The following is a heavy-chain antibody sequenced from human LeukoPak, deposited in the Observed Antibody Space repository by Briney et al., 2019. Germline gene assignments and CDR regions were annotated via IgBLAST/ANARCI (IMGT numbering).Heavy chain of an antibody. Sequence: ASVKVSCKASGYTFTGYYMHWVRQAPGQGLEWMGWINPNSGGTNYAQKFQGRVTMTRDTSISTAYMELSRLRSDDTAVYYCARDLTEDGYNFDYWGRGTLVTVSS. CDR2: INPNSGGT. CDR1: GYTFTGYY. CDR3: ARDLTEDGYNFDY. V-gene: IGHV1-2*02. D-gene: IGHD5-24*01. J-gene: IGHJ4*02.